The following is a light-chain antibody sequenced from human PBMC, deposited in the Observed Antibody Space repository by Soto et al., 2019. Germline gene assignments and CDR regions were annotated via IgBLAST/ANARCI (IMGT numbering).Light chain of an antibody. Sequence: DILMTQSPSSLSASVGDRVTITCRASQSISDFLNWYQQKPGTPPKLLIYAASTLQSGVPSRFSGSGSGTDFTLTISGLKPEDFATYYCQQSYNSPPQYTFGQGTKLEIK. CDR3: QQSYNSPPQYT. CDR2: AAS. V-gene: IGKV1-39*01. CDR1: QSISDF. J-gene: IGKJ2*01.